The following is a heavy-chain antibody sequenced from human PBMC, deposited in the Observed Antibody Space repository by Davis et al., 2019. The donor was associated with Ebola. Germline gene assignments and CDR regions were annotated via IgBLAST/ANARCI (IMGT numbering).Heavy chain of an antibody. V-gene: IGHV5-51*01. J-gene: IGHJ3*02. CDR1: GYSFTSYW. CDR2: IYPGDSDT. CDR3: ASSRRNFPRGVGDAFDI. Sequence: GESLKTSCKGSGYSFTSYWIGWVRQMPGKGLEWMGIIYPGDSDTRYSPSFQGQVTISADKSISTAYLQWSSLKASDTAMYYCASSRRNFPRGVGDAFDIWGQGTMVTVSS. D-gene: IGHD2/OR15-2a*01.